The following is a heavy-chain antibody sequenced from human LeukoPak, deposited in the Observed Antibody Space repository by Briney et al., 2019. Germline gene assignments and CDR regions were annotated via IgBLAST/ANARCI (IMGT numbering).Heavy chain of an antibody. J-gene: IGHJ4*02. CDR1: GFTFETYA. CDR3: ARNQGDPGIAAAGFFDY. Sequence: GGSLRLSCAASGFTFETYAIHWVRQAPGKGLEWVAAMSYDGINKHYADSVMGRFTISRDNSKNTLYLQMNSLRPEDTALYYCARNQGDPGIAAAGFFDYWGQGTLVTVSS. CDR2: MSYDGINK. V-gene: IGHV3-30-3*01. D-gene: IGHD6-13*01.